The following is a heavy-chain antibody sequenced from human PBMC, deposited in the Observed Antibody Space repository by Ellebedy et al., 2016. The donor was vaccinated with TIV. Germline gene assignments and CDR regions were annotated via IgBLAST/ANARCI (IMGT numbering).Heavy chain of an antibody. CDR1: GFTFSNYW. D-gene: IGHD1-26*01. CDR2: VKGDGSST. V-gene: IGHV3-74*01. J-gene: IGHJ4*02. Sequence: GGSLRLSXTASGFTFSNYWMHWVRQAPGKGLVWVSRVKGDGSSTSYADSVMGRFTISRDNTKNTLSLQMNSLRAEDTALYYCVRDGVGAPPFDYWGQGTLVTVSS. CDR3: VRDGVGAPPFDY.